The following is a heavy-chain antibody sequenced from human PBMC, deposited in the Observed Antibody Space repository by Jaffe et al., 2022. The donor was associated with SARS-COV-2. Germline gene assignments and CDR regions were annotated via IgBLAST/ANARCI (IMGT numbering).Heavy chain of an antibody. CDR3: ASVLNIGIDY. D-gene: IGHD5-12*01. V-gene: IGHV4-59*01. J-gene: IGHJ4*02. CDR1: GGSISSYY. CDR2: IYYSGST. Sequence: QVQLQESGPGLVKPSETLSLTCTVSGGSISSYYWSWIRQPPGKGLEWIGYIYYSGSTNYNPSLKSRVTISVDTSKNQFSLKLSSVTAADTAVYYCASVLNIGIDYWGQGTLVTVSS.